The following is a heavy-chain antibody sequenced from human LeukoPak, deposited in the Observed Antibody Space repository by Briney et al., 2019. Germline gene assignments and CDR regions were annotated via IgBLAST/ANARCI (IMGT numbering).Heavy chain of an antibody. CDR3: ARLYSSSSGKAFDI. V-gene: IGHV3-33*01. CDR2: IWYDGSNK. CDR1: GFTFSGNG. J-gene: IGHJ3*02. D-gene: IGHD6-6*01. Sequence: GRSLRLSCAASGFTFSGNGMHWVRQAPGKGLEWVAVIWYDGSNKYYADSVKGRFTISRDNAKNSLYLQMNSLRAEDTAVYYCARLYSSSSGKAFDIWGQGTMVTVSS.